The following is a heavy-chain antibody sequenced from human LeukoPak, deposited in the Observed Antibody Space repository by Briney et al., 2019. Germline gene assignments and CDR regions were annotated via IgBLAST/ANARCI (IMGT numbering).Heavy chain of an antibody. CDR3: AKDIAQGYTFGSIEQDY. V-gene: IGHV3-23*01. CDR2: ISESGSGT. D-gene: IGHD5-18*01. J-gene: IGHJ4*02. Sequence: GGSLRLSCAASGFTFRDYWMSWMRQAPGKGLEWVSAISESGSGTYYADSVKGRFTISRDNSKDTLSLQMNSLRAEDTAVYYCAKDIAQGYTFGSIEQDYWGQGTLVTVSS. CDR1: GFTFRDYW.